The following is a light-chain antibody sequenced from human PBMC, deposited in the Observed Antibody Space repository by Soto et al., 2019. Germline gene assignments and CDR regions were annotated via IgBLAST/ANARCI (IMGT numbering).Light chain of an antibody. CDR1: QSVNNNY. CDR3: QQHAHSPRT. V-gene: IGKV3-20*01. Sequence: EIVLTQSPGTLSLSPGERATLSCRASQSVNNNYLAWYQQRPGQAPRLLIYGASTRVTGIPDRFSGGGSGTDFTLTISRLEPEDFAVYYCQQHAHSPRTFGQGTQVEIK. J-gene: IGKJ1*01. CDR2: GAS.